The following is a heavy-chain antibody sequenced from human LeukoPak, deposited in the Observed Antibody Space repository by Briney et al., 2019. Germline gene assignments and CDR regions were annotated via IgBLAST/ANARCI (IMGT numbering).Heavy chain of an antibody. V-gene: IGHV4-34*01. CDR2: INHSGST. J-gene: IGHJ6*04. D-gene: IGHD2-2*01. CDR3: ARGRGYCSSTSCYPHYYGMDV. CDR1: GGSFSGYY. Sequence: SETLSLTCAAYGGSFSGYYWSWIRQPPGKGLEWIGEINHSGSTNYNPSLKSRVTISVDTSKNQFSLKLSSVTAADTAVYYCARGRGYCSSTSCYPHYYGMDVWGKGTTVTASS.